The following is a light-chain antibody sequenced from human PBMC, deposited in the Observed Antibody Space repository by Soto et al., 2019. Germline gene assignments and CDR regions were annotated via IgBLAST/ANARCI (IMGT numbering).Light chain of an antibody. CDR2: EVS. V-gene: IGLV2-14*01. Sequence: QSVLTQPASVSGSPGQSITISCTGTSSDVGGYNYVSWYQLHPGKAPKLIIYEVSHRPSGASNHFSGYKSGNTASLTISGLQAEDEADYYCSSYTSTGTPWIFRTATKVAVL. CDR1: SSDVGGYNY. J-gene: IGLJ1*01. CDR3: SSYTSTGTPWI.